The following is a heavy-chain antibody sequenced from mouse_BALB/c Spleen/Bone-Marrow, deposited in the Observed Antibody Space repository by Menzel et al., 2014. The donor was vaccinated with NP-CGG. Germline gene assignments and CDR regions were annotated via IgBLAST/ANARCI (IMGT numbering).Heavy chain of an antibody. D-gene: IGHD2-14*01. CDR3: VRDGDYRYAY. J-gene: IGHJ3*01. V-gene: IGHV5-4*02. CDR2: ISDGGTYT. CDR1: GFTFSDYY. Sequence: DVQLVESGGGLVKPGGSLKLSCAASGFTFSDYYIYWVRQTPEKRLKWVATISDGGTYTYYPDTVKGRFTISRDNAKNNLYLQMNGLKSEDTAMCYCVRDGDYRYAYWGQGTLVTVSA.